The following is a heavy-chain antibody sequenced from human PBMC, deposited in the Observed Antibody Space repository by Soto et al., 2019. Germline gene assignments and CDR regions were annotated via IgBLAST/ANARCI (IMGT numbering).Heavy chain of an antibody. D-gene: IGHD4-17*01. Sequence: QVQLVQSGAEVTKPGASLKVSCKTSGYTFIGYYMHWVRRAPGQGLEWMGWINPNTGGTKNAQKFQGWVTMTTDTSISTAYLDVSRRRPEATAVYYGVRGDVITVTTTLDYWGQGTLVTVSS. CDR2: INPNTGGT. CDR3: VRGDVITVTTTLDY. J-gene: IGHJ4*02. V-gene: IGHV1-2*04. CDR1: GYTFIGYY.